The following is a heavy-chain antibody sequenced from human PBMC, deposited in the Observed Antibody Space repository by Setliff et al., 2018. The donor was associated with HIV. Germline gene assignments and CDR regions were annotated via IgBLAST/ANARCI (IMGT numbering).Heavy chain of an antibody. CDR1: GYSISSGYY. D-gene: IGHD1-26*01. CDR2: IYHSGST. Sequence: SETLSLTCTVSGYSISSGYYWGWIRQPPGKGLEWIGSIYHSGSTYYNPSLKSRVTISVDTSKNQFSLKLSSVTAADTAVYYCARDLGGLWEVFDCWGQGTLVTVSS. V-gene: IGHV4-38-2*02. J-gene: IGHJ4*02. CDR3: ARDLGGLWEVFDC.